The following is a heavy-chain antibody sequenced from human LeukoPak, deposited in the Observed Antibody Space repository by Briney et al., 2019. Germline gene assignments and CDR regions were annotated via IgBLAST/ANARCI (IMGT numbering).Heavy chain of an antibody. CDR2: INTDGSTTDNT. V-gene: IGHV3-74*01. J-gene: IGHJ4*02. CDR1: GFTFSSYW. CDR3: AKDRGRVVPAAHSFDY. D-gene: IGHD2-2*01. Sequence: GGSLRLSCAASGFTFSSYWMHWVRQAPGKGLEWVSRINTDGSTTDNTNYAGSVKGRFTISRDNSKNTLYLQMNSLRAEDTAVYYCAKDRGRVVPAAHSFDYWGQGTLVTVSS.